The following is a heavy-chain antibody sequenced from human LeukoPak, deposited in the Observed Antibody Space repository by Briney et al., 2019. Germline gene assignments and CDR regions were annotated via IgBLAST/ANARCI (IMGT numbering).Heavy chain of an antibody. J-gene: IGHJ4*02. D-gene: IGHD6-6*01. Sequence: ASVKVSRKASGYTFTSYDINWVRQATGQGLEWMGWMNPNSGNTGYAQKFQGRVTMTRNTSISTAYMELSSLRSEDTAVYYCARMDSIYSSSSADYWGQGTLVTVSS. CDR3: ARMDSIYSSSSADY. CDR2: MNPNSGNT. V-gene: IGHV1-8*01. CDR1: GYTFTSYD.